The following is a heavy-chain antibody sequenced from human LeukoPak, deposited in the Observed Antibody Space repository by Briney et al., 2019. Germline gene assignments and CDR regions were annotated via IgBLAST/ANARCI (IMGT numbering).Heavy chain of an antibody. J-gene: IGHJ4*02. V-gene: IGHV3-23*01. CDR2: ISGRGGST. CDR1: GFTFSSYA. Sequence: GGSLRLSCAASGFTFSSYAMSWVRQAPGKGLEWVSAISGRGGSTYYADSVKGRFTISRDNSKNTLYLQMNSLRAEDTAVYYCANSVAVAGKYDYWGQGTLVTVSS. CDR3: ANSVAVAGKYDY. D-gene: IGHD6-19*01.